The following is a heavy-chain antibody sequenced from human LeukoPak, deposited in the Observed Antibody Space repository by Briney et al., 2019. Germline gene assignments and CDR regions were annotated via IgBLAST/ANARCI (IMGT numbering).Heavy chain of an antibody. CDR3: ARLSGYSSGHYYSDY. CDR1: GGSISSSSYY. D-gene: IGHD3-22*01. Sequence: SETLSLTCTVSGGSISSSSYYWGWIRQPPGKGLEWIGSIYYSGSTYYNPSLKSRVTISVDTSKNQFSLKLSSVTAADTAVYYCARLSGYSSGHYYSDYWGQGTLVTVSS. CDR2: IYYSGST. J-gene: IGHJ4*02. V-gene: IGHV4-39*01.